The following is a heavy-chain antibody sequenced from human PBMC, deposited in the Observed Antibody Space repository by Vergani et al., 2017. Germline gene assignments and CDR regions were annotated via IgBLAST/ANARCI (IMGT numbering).Heavy chain of an antibody. CDR1: GFTFSSYG. Sequence: VQLVESGGGVVQPGRSLRLSCAASGFTFSSYGMHWVRQAPGKGLEWVAVIAYDGSNKYYADSVKGRFTISRDNSKNTLYLQMNSLRAEDTAVYYCARGRAGWELLDNWFDPWGQGTLVTVSS. J-gene: IGHJ5*02. CDR2: IAYDGSNK. D-gene: IGHD1-26*01. V-gene: IGHV3-30*03. CDR3: ARGRAGWELLDNWFDP.